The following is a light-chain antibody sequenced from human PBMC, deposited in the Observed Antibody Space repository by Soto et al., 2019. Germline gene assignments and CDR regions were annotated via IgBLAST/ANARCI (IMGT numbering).Light chain of an antibody. Sequence: QSALTQPASVSGSPGQSITISCTGTSSDVGSYNLVSWYQQHPGKAPKLMIYEGSKRPSGVSNRFSGSKSGNTASLTISGLQAEDEADYYCCSYGVRSTYVFGGGTKLTVL. CDR1: SSDVGSYNL. CDR3: CSYGVRSTYV. V-gene: IGLV2-23*01. J-gene: IGLJ3*02. CDR2: EGS.